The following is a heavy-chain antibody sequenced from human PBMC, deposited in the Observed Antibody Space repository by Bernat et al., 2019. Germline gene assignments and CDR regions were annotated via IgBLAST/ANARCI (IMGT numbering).Heavy chain of an antibody. Sequence: EVQLVETGGGLIQPGESLRLSCAASGFTVTTNSVYWVHQAPGKGLECVSVIYSAGNTYYADSVEGRFSISKDNAKNTVYLQMNNLRAEDTAVYYCGRHPTSGFSWGQGTLVTVSS. D-gene: IGHD2/OR15-2a*01. CDR1: GFTVTTNS. J-gene: IGHJ5*02. V-gene: IGHV3-53*02. CDR3: GRHPTSGFS. CDR2: IYSAGNT.